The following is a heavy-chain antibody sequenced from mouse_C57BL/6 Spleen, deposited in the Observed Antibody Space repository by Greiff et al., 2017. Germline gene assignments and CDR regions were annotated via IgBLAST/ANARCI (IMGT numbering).Heavy chain of an antibody. Sequence: EVQVVESGAALVRPGASVKLSCTASGFNIKDSYMHWVKQRPEQGLEWIGRIDPEDGDTAYAPKFQGKATMTADTSSNTAYLQLSSLTSEDTAVYYCTTGLCDGYSHDYAMDYWGQGTSVTVSS. V-gene: IGHV14-1*01. CDR2: IDPEDGDT. D-gene: IGHD2-3*01. CDR3: TTGLCDGYSHDYAMDY. CDR1: GFNIKDSY. J-gene: IGHJ4*01.